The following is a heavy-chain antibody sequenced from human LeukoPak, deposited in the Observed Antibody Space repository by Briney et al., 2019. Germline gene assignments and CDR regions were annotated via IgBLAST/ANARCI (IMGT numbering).Heavy chain of an antibody. CDR2: INSDGSST. V-gene: IGHV3-74*01. J-gene: IGHJ5*02. CDR3: ARDAFKDIVVVPAARLYNWFDP. Sequence: PGGSLRLSCAASGFTFSSYWMHWVRQAPGKGLVWVSRINSDGSSTIYADSVKGRFTISRDNAKNTLYLQMNSLRAEDTAVYYCARDAFKDIVVVPAARLYNWFDPWGQGTLVTVSS. CDR1: GFTFSSYW. D-gene: IGHD2-2*01.